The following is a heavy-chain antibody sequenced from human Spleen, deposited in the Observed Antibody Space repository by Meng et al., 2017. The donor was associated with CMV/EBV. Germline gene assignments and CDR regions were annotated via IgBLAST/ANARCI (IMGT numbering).Heavy chain of an antibody. CDR2: IWYDGSNK. V-gene: IGHV3-33*06. J-gene: IGHJ6*02. CDR1: GFTFSSYA. CDR3: AKGRYCSSTSCYHGMDV. D-gene: IGHD2-2*01. Sequence: GESLKISCAASGFTFSSYAMHWVRQAPGKGLEWVAVIWYDGSNKYYVDSVKGRFTISRDNSKNTLYLQMNSLRAEDTAVYYCAKGRYCSSTSCYHGMDVWGQGTTVTVSS.